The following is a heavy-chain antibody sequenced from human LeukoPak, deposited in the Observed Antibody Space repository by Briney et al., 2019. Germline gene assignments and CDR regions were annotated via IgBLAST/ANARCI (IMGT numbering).Heavy chain of an antibody. J-gene: IGHJ3*02. CDR3: ARAPNAGGNGAFDI. CDR2: IYSGNT. CDR1: GGSISSAPYY. Sequence: SETLSLTCTVSGGSISSAPYYWGWIRQPPGKGLEWIGSIYSGNTYYNPSLKSRVTISVDTSKNQFSLKLSSVTAADTAVYYCARAPNAGGNGAFDIWGQGTMVTVSS. V-gene: IGHV4-39*07. D-gene: IGHD4-23*01.